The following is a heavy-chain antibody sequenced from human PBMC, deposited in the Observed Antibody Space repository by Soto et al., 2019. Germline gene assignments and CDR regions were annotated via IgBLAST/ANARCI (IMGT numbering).Heavy chain of an antibody. CDR1: GGSFSGYY. V-gene: IGHV4-34*01. J-gene: IGHJ6*02. CDR2: INHSGST. CDR3: ARDRYDFWSGYYLDLYYYYGMDV. D-gene: IGHD3-3*01. Sequence: SETLSLTCAVYGGSFSGYYWSWIRQPPGKGLEWIGEINHSGSTNYNPSLKSRVTISVDTSKNQFSLKLSSVTAADTAVYYCARDRYDFWSGYYLDLYYYYGMDVWGQGTTVTVSS.